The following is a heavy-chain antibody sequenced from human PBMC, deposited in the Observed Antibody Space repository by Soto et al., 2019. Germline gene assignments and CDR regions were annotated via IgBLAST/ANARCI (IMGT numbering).Heavy chain of an antibody. D-gene: IGHD2-21*01. CDR1: GYTFTAFH. V-gene: IGHV1-2*02. CDR3: ATSKEYYHGSGGNSLDF. Sequence: SVKVSCKGSGYTFTAFHIHWVRQAPGQGLEWMAWINPNSGGTNYAQKFQGRVTMTRDTSISTAYMELSSLRSDDTAVYYCATSKEYYHGSGGNSLDFWGHGTLVTVSS. J-gene: IGHJ4*01. CDR2: INPNSGGT.